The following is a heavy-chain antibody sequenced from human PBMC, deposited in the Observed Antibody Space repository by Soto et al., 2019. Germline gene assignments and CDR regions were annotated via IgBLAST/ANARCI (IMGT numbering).Heavy chain of an antibody. CDR1: GFSLTTSGVG. J-gene: IGHJ4*02. CDR3: GHRRVGPGWIYGSPSYYWDY. V-gene: IGHV2-5*01. CDR2: IFWNDDR. D-gene: IGHD3-10*01. Sequence: QITLKESGPTLVRPRQTLTLTCTFSGFSLTTSGVGVGWIRQPPGKAPEWLALIFWNDDRRYSPTLRNRITITKDTSKNQVVLMMTNMDPVDTATYYCGHRRVGPGWIYGSPSYYWDYWGQGTLVTVSS.